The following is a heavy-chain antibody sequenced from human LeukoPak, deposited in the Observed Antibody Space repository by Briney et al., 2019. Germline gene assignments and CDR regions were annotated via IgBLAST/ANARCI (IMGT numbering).Heavy chain of an antibody. Sequence: GGSLRLSCAASGFTFSSYAMSWVRQAPGKGLEWVSAISGSGGSTYYADSVKGRFTISRDNSKNTLYLQMNSLRAEDTAVYYCAKGLGYSGSAYYGMDVWGQGTTVTLSS. J-gene: IGHJ6*02. D-gene: IGHD5-12*01. CDR2: ISGSGGST. V-gene: IGHV3-23*01. CDR1: GFTFSSYA. CDR3: AKGLGYSGSAYYGMDV.